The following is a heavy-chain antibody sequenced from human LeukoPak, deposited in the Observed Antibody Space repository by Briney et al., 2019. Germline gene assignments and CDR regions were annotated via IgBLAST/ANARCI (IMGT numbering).Heavy chain of an antibody. CDR2: IIPILGIA. J-gene: IGHJ6*03. D-gene: IGHD3-10*01. V-gene: IGHV1-69*04. CDR1: GGTFSSYT. Sequence: SVKVSCKASGGTFSSYTISWVRQAPGQGLEWMGRIIPILGIANYAQKFQGRVTITADKSTSTAYMELSSLRSEDTAVYSCARDRAYYGSGSYNYYYYYMDVWGKGTTVTVSS. CDR3: ARDRAYYGSGSYNYYYYYMDV.